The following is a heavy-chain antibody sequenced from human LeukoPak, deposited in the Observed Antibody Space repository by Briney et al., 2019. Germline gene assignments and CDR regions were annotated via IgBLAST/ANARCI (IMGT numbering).Heavy chain of an antibody. CDR3: ARGIRIGYCSSTSCCFAAFDI. Sequence: ASVKVPCKASGYTFTGYYMHWVRQAPGQGLEWMGWINPNSGGTNYAQKFQGRVTMTRDTSISTAYMELSRLRSDDTAVYYCARGIRIGYCSSTSCCFAAFDIWGQGTMVTVSS. CDR2: INPNSGGT. V-gene: IGHV1-2*02. CDR1: GYTFTGYY. J-gene: IGHJ3*02. D-gene: IGHD2-2*01.